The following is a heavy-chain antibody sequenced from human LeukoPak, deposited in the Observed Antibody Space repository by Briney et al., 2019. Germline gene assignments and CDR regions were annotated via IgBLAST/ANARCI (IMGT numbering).Heavy chain of an antibody. D-gene: IGHD2-2*01. V-gene: IGHV1-69*05. Sequence: GASVKVSCKASGGTFSSYAISWVRQAPGQGLEWMGGIIPIFGTANYAQKFQGRVTITTDESTSTAYMELSSLRSEDTAVYYCARAVRGVVVVPAATIGRDYYYYMDVWGKGTTVTVSS. J-gene: IGHJ6*03. CDR3: ARAVRGVVVVPAATIGRDYYYYMDV. CDR2: IIPIFGTA. CDR1: GGTFSSYA.